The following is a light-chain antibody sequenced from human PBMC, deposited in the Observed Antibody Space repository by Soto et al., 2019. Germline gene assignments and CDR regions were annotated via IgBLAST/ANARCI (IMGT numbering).Light chain of an antibody. J-gene: IGKJ1*01. CDR1: QSISDY. Sequence: EILMTQSPAILSVSPGGRVTISCRASQSISDYLAWYQQKPGQAPRLLIYGASTRASGFPSRFSGSGSGTDFTLTISSLQSEDVAVYYCQQYDSGPLTFGQGTKVDIK. CDR2: GAS. V-gene: IGKV3-15*01. CDR3: QQYDSGPLT.